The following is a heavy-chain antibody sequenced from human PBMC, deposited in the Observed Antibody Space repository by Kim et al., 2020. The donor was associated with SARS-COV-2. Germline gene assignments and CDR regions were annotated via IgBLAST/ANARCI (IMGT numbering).Heavy chain of an antibody. J-gene: IGHJ6*02. CDR1: GFTFSGSA. CDR3: TRQKGIQLWDDYYYYGMDV. V-gene: IGHV3-73*01. Sequence: GGSLRLSCAASGFTFSGSAMHWVRQASGKGLEWVGRIRSKANSYATAYAASVKGRFTISRDDSKNTAYLQMNSLKTEDTAVYYCTRQKGIQLWDDYYYYGMDVWGQGTTVTVSS. CDR2: IRSKANSYAT. D-gene: IGHD5-18*01.